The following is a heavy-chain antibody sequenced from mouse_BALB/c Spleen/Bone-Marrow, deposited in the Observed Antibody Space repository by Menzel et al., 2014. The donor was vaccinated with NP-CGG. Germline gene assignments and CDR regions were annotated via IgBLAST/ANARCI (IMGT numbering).Heavy chain of an antibody. CDR3: ATYYKFDNCRQALPY. CDR2: ISYDGSN. V-gene: IGHV3-6*02. D-gene: IGHD2-14*01. J-gene: IGHJ3*01. CDR1: GYSIXSGYY. Sequence: EVQLQQSGPGLVKPSQSLSLTCSVTGYSIXSGYYWNWIRQFPGNKLEWMGYISYDGSNNYNPSLKNRISITRDTSKNQFFLKLNSVTTEDTSTYYGATYYKFDNCRQALPYWGQGTLVTVSS.